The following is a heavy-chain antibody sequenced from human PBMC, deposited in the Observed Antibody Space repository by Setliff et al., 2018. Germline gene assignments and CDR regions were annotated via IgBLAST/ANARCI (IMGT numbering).Heavy chain of an antibody. CDR3: ARRYNFWSGYLDY. J-gene: IGHJ4*02. Sequence: PGGSLRLSCAASGFTFSSYWMSWVRQAPGKGLEWVANIKQDGSEKYYVDSVKGRFTISRDNAKNSLYLQMNSLRSEDTAVYYCARRYNFWSGYLDYWGQGTLVTVSS. V-gene: IGHV3-7*03. CDR2: IKQDGSEK. CDR1: GFTFSSYW. D-gene: IGHD3-3*01.